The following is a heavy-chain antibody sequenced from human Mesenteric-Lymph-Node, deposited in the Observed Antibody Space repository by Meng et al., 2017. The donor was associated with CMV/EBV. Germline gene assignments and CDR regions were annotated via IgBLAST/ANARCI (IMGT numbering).Heavy chain of an antibody. V-gene: IGHV3-21*01. J-gene: IGHJ4*02. D-gene: IGHD2-2*01. CDR3: ARGCKFTTSCSTDY. CDR2: IHSSGSI. Sequence: GGSLRLSCAASGFTFSSFWMSWVRQAPGKGLEWVSSIHSSGSIYQPDSVRGRFTISRDNARNPLYLQMNSLRAEDTALYYCARGCKFTTSCSTDYWGQGTLVTVSS. CDR1: GFTFSSFW.